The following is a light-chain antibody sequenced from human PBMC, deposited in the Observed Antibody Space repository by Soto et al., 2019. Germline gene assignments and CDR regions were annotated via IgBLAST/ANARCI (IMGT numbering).Light chain of an antibody. J-gene: IGLJ2*01. CDR1: SIDVGSYNL. CDR2: EVS. V-gene: IGLV2-23*02. CDR3: CSYAGSSTFGVV. Sequence: QSALTQPASVSGSPGQSITISCTGTSIDVGSYNLVSWYQQHPGKAPKLMIYEVSKRPSGVSNRFSGSKSGNTASLTISGLQAEDEADYYCCSYAGSSTFGVVFGGGTKLTVL.